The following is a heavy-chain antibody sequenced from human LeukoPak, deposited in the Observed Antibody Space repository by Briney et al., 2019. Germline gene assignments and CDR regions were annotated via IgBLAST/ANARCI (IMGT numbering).Heavy chain of an antibody. CDR2: IYYSGST. CDR1: GGSISSYY. J-gene: IGHJ5*02. D-gene: IGHD2-2*01. CDR3: ARDKSTSWPGGWFDP. V-gene: IGHV4-59*01. Sequence: SETLSLTCTVSGGSISSYYWSWIRQPPGKGLEWIGYIYYSGSTNYNPSLKSRVTISVDTSKNQFSLKLSSVTAADTAVYYCARDKSTSWPGGWFDPWGQGTLVTVSS.